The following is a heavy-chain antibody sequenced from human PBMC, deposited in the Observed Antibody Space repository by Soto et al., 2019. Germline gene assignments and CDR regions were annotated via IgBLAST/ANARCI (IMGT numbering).Heavy chain of an antibody. D-gene: IGHD3-16*01. Sequence: QVQLQESGPGLVKPSETLSLTCSVSDGSVNTGNYYWSWIRQPPGEGLEWIGHIYYIGTTNYNPSLKSRVTISVDTSKNQFSLKVTSVTAADTAVYFCAREEKQLSRYGGDFDYWGQGILVTVSS. J-gene: IGHJ4*02. CDR1: DGSVNTGNYY. CDR3: AREEKQLSRYGGDFDY. V-gene: IGHV4-61*01. CDR2: IYYIGTT.